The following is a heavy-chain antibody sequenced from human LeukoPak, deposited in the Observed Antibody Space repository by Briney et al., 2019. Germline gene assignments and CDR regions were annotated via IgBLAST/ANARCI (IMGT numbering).Heavy chain of an antibody. D-gene: IGHD4-23*01. CDR3: ARGLGKAFAPDY. CDR2: MNPNSGNT. CDR1: GYTFPSYD. Sequence: GASVKVSCKASGYTFPSYDINWVRQATGQGLEWMGWMNPNSGNTGYAQKFQGRVTMTRNTSISTAYMELSSLRSEDTAVYYCARGLGKAFAPDYWGQGTLVTVSS. J-gene: IGHJ4*02. V-gene: IGHV1-8*01.